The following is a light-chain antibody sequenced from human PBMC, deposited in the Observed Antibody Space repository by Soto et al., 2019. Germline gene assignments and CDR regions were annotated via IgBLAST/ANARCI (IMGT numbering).Light chain of an antibody. CDR2: NSN. CDR3: AAWDDSLTGPV. V-gene: IGLV1-44*01. J-gene: IGLJ1*01. Sequence: QSVLSQPPSASGTPGQTVIISCSGSRSDIGSNFVNWYQHLPGTAPKLLICNSNQRPSGVPDRFSGSKSGTSASLAISGLQSEDEADYYCAAWDDSLTGPVFGTGTKVTVL. CDR1: RSDIGSNF.